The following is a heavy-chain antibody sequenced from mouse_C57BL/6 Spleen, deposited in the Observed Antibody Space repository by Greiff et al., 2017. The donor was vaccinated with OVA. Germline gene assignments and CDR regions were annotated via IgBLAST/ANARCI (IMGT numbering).Heavy chain of an antibody. CDR3: ARDGGGNYFDY. CDR1: GFTFSDYY. Sequence: EVKLMESEGGLVQPGSSMKLSCTASGFTFSDYYMAWVRQVPEKGLEWVANINYDGSSTYYLDSLKSRFIISRDNAKNILYLQMSSLKSEDTATYYCARDGGGNYFDYWGQGTTLTVSS. V-gene: IGHV5-16*01. CDR2: INYDGSST. D-gene: IGHD1-1*02. J-gene: IGHJ2*01.